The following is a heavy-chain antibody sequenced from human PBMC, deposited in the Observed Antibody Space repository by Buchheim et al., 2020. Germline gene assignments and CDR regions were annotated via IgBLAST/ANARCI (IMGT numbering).Heavy chain of an antibody. V-gene: IGHV3-7*01. CDR1: GFTFSNYW. CDR3: APDRAVVAAARFDY. J-gene: IGHJ4*02. CDR2: IKQDGSGK. D-gene: IGHD2-2*01. Sequence: EVQLVESGGGLVQPGGSLRLSCTASGFTFSNYWMTWVRQAPGKGLEWVANIKQDGSGKYYVDSVRGRFTISRDNAKNALYLQMNSLRAEDTAVYYCAPDRAVVAAARFDYWGQGTL.